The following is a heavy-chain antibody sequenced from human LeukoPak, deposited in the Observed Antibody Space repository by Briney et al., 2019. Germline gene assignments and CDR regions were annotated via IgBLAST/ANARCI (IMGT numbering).Heavy chain of an antibody. CDR1: GYTFTSYD. Sequence: ASVKVSCKASGYTFTSYDINWVRQATGQGLEWMRWMNPNSGNTGYAQKFQGRVTITRNTSISTAYMELSSLRSEDTAVYYCARGQDGTEWFPLAYHWGQGTLVTVSS. J-gene: IGHJ4*02. D-gene: IGHD3-3*01. V-gene: IGHV1-8*03. CDR3: ARGQDGTEWFPLAYH. CDR2: MNPNSGNT.